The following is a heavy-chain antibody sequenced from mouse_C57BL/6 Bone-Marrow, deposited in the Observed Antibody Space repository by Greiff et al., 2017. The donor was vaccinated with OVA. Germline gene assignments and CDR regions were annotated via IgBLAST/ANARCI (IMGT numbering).Heavy chain of an antibody. CDR1: GYTFTSYW. D-gene: IGHD2-5*01. CDR2: INPSNGGT. J-gene: IGHJ3*01. V-gene: IGHV1-53*01. CDR3: ARGRAYYSNYVVFAY. Sequence: QVQLQQPGTELVKPGASVKLSCKASGYTFTSYWMHWVKQRPGQGLEWIGNINPSNGGTNSNEKFKSKATLTVDHSSSTAYMQLSSLTSEDSAVYYCARGRAYYSNYVVFAYWGQGTLVTVSA.